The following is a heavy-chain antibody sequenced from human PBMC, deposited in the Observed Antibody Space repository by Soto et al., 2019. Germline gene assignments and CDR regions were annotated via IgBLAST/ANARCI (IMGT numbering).Heavy chain of an antibody. D-gene: IGHD5-12*01. Sequence: QVQLVQSGAEVKKPGSSVKVSCKASGGTFSSYTISWVRQAPGQGLEWMGRIIPILGIANYAQKFQGRVTLTADKSTSTAYMELSSLRSEDTAVYYCATLATIDAFDIWGQGTMVTVSS. CDR1: GGTFSSYT. J-gene: IGHJ3*02. CDR3: ATLATIDAFDI. CDR2: IIPILGIA. V-gene: IGHV1-69*02.